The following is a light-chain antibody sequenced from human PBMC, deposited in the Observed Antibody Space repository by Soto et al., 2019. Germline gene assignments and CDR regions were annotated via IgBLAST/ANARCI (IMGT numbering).Light chain of an antibody. J-gene: IGKJ1*01. Sequence: EIEMTQSPANLSVSPGETVTLSCRASQGVSISRVAWYQQRPGQAPRLLIYGGSTRAFGIPARFSGSGSGTEFTLTISSLQAGDLAVYHCQQYGTGPPWTFGQGTRV. CDR3: QQYGTGPPWT. V-gene: IGKV3D-15*01. CDR2: GGS. CDR1: QGVSIS.